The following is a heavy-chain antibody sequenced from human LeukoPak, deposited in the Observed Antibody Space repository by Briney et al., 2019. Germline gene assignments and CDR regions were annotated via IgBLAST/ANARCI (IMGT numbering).Heavy chain of an antibody. CDR1: GFTFSSYG. D-gene: IGHD3-22*01. J-gene: IGHJ1*01. CDR3: ATYSSLNRREFQF. Sequence: GGSLRLSCAASGFTFSSYGMHWVRQAPGKGLEWVAFIRNDGSSEFYKDSVKGRFTISRDNSKNTLYLQMNSLRAEDTAVYYCATYSSLNRREFQFWGQGTLLTVSS. V-gene: IGHV3-30*02. CDR2: IRNDGSSE.